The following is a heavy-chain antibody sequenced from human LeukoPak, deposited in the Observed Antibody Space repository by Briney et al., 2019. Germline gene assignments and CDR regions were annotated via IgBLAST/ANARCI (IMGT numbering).Heavy chain of an antibody. CDR1: GGSFSAYY. Sequence: KPSETLSLTCAVYGGSFSAYYWSWLRQPPGKGLEWIGEINHSGSTNYNPSLKSRVTMSVDTSKNQFSLKLNSVTAADTAVYYCARGGRFAPIVVVVAATQLMDVWGKGTTVTVSS. CDR3: ARGGRFAPIVVVVAATQLMDV. CDR2: INHSGST. V-gene: IGHV4-34*01. J-gene: IGHJ6*04. D-gene: IGHD2-15*01.